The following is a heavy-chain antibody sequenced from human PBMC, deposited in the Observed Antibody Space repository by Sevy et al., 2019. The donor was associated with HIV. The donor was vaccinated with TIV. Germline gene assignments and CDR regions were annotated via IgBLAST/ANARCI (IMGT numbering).Heavy chain of an antibody. Sequence: GGSLRLSCAASGFTFSSYAMTWVRQAPGKGLEWVSSISGSGGNTYYADSVKGRFTISRDSSKNTVSLQMNSLRAEDTAVYYCAKRPYYYDSSGYDGLPPGAFDIWGQGTMVTVSS. D-gene: IGHD3-22*01. J-gene: IGHJ3*02. CDR3: AKRPYYYDSSGYDGLPPGAFDI. CDR2: ISGSGGNT. V-gene: IGHV3-23*01. CDR1: GFTFSSYA.